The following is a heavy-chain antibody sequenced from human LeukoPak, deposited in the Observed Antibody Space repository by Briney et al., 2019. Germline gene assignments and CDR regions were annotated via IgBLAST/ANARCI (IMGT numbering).Heavy chain of an antibody. D-gene: IGHD1-26*01. J-gene: IGHJ4*02. Sequence: GGSLRLSCAASGFTFSSYSMNWVRQAPGKGLEWVSYISSSSSTIYYADSVRGRFTISRDNAKNSLYLQMNSLRAEDTAVYYCARLNVGGSYGYWGQGTLVTVSS. V-gene: IGHV3-48*04. CDR1: GFTFSSYS. CDR2: ISSSSSTI. CDR3: ARLNVGGSYGY.